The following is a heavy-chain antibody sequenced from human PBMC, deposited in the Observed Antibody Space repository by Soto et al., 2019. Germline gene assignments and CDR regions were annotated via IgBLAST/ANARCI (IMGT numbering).Heavy chain of an antibody. Sequence: GGSLRLSCAASGFTFSNAWMSWVRQAPGKGLEWVGRIKSKTDGGTTDYAAPVKGRFSISIDDSKNTLYLQMNSLTTEDTAVYYCTAPYYDFWSGYYSYFDYWGQGTLVTVSS. D-gene: IGHD3-3*01. CDR2: IKSKTDGGTT. CDR1: GFTFSNAW. J-gene: IGHJ4*02. CDR3: TAPYYDFWSGYYSYFDY. V-gene: IGHV3-15*01.